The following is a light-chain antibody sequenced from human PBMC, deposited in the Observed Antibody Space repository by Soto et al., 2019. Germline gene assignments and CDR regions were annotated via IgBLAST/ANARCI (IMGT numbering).Light chain of an antibody. CDR3: QQYRNWPLT. CDR1: QSVSSN. V-gene: IGKV3-15*01. J-gene: IGKJ4*01. Sequence: QATLSVSPGERATLSCRASQSVSSNLAWYQQKPGQAPRLLIYGASTRATGIPARFSGSGSGTEFTLTIDSLQSDDFAVYLCQQYRNWPLTFGGGTKVDIK. CDR2: GAS.